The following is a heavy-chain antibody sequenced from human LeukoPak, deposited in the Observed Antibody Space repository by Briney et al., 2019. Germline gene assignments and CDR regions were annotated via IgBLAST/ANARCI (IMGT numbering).Heavy chain of an antibody. CDR1: GFTFSSYA. CDR2: ISYDGSNK. V-gene: IGHV3-30-3*01. J-gene: IGHJ4*02. Sequence: GGSLRLSCAASGFTFSSYAMHWVRQAPGRGLEWVAVISYDGSNKYYADSVKGRFTIPRDNSKNTLYLQMNSLRAEDTAVYYCARDEKGYSYAVKSLFDYWGQGTLVTVSS. CDR3: ARDEKGYSYAVKSLFDY. D-gene: IGHD5-18*01.